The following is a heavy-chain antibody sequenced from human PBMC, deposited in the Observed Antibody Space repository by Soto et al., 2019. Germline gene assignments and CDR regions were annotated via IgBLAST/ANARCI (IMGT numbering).Heavy chain of an antibody. CDR2: INAGNGNT. CDR3: ARDLSGLRISWFDP. Sequence: GASVKVFCKASGYTFTSYAMHWVRQAPGQRLEWMGWINAGNGNTKYSQKFQGRVTITRDTSASTAYMELSSLRSEDTAVYYCARDLSGLRISWFDPWGQGTLVTVSS. J-gene: IGHJ5*02. D-gene: IGHD4-17*01. CDR1: GYTFTSYA. V-gene: IGHV1-3*01.